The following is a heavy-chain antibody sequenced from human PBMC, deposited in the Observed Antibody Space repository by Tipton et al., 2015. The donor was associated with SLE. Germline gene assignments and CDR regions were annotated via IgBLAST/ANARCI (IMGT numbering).Heavy chain of an antibody. Sequence: LRLSCTVSGGSISNYYWGWIRQPPGKGLEWIGSIYHSGSTYYNPSLKSRVTVSVDTSKNQFSLRLTSVTASDTAVYYCSRDQEDGLVVFWGQGTLVTVSS. CDR2: IYHSGST. J-gene: IGHJ4*02. CDR3: SRDQEDGLVVF. CDR1: GGSISNYY. V-gene: IGHV4-38-2*02. D-gene: IGHD2-15*01.